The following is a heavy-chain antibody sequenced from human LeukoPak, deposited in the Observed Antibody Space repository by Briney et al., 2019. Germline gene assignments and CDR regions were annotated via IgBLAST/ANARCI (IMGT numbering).Heavy chain of an antibody. V-gene: IGHV5-51*01. CDR2: IYPGVSYT. Sequence: GESLKISRKGSGYSFTDYWIGWVRQMPGKGLEWVGIIYPGVSYTRYSPSFQGQVTISAGKSISTAYLQSSSLKASDTAMYYCARHSSIAAADSAYWGQGTLVTVSS. CDR3: ARHSSIAAADSAY. J-gene: IGHJ4*02. CDR1: GYSFTDYW. D-gene: IGHD6-13*01.